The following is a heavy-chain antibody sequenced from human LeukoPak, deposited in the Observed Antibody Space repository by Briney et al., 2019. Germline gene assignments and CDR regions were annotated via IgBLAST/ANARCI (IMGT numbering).Heavy chain of an antibody. D-gene: IGHD6-13*01. CDR3: ASGRAAAGHRYYYYGMDV. J-gene: IGHJ6*02. V-gene: IGHV4-34*01. Sequence: PSETLSLTCAVYGGSFSGYYWSWIRQPPGKGLEWIGEINHSGSTNYNPSLKSRVTISVDTSKNQLPLKLSSVTAADTAVYYCASGRAAAGHRYYYYGMDVWGQGTTVTVSS. CDR1: GGSFSGYY. CDR2: INHSGST.